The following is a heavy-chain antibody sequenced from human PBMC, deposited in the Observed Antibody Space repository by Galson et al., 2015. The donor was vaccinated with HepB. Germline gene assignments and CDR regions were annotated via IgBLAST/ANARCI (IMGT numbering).Heavy chain of an antibody. CDR3: ARTAGWAFDF. CDR1: GYTFAKYA. Sequence: SVKVSCKGSGYTFAKYALHWVRQAPGQRLQWMGWINAGTGNTKYSQKFQGRAIITRDTSATTVYLDLSSLTSEDTAVYFCARTAGWAFDFWGQGTLVTVSS. CDR2: INAGTGNT. J-gene: IGHJ4*02. V-gene: IGHV1-3*01. D-gene: IGHD6-19*01.